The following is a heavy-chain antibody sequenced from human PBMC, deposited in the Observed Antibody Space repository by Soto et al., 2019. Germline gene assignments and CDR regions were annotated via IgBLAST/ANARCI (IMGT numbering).Heavy chain of an antibody. D-gene: IGHD3-3*01. CDR1: GFAFSSYV. Sequence: EVQLLESGGGLVPPGGSLRLSCAASGFAFSSYVMSWVRQAQGKGLEWVSGISVSGGNTYYGDSAKGRFTISRDNSKNTLYLQMNNLRAEDTAVYYCADGGEWSFNFVYWGQGTQVTVSS. J-gene: IGHJ4*02. CDR3: ADGGEWSFNFVY. V-gene: IGHV3-23*01. CDR2: ISVSGGNT.